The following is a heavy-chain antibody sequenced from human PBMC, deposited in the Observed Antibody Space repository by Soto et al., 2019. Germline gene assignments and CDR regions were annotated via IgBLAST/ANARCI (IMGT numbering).Heavy chain of an antibody. D-gene: IGHD3-3*01. Sequence: PSETLSLTCTVSGGSISSYYWSWIRQPPGKGLEWIGYIYYSGSTNYNPSLKSRVTISVDTSKNQFSLKLSSVTAADTAVYYCARIPLDFLSGYLLYYYYYSMAAWGQAPPATVSS. CDR1: GGSISSYY. V-gene: IGHV4-59*08. CDR3: ARIPLDFLSGYLLYYYYYSMAA. J-gene: IGHJ6*03. CDR2: IYYSGST.